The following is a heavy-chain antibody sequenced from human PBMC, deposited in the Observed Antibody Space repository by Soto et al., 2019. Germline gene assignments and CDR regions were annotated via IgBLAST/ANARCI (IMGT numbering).Heavy chain of an antibody. J-gene: IGHJ4*02. CDR2: IIPILGIA. D-gene: IGHD3-22*01. V-gene: IGHV1-69*02. CDR1: GGTFSSYT. CDR3: AVPKMLSSDRAAYYFDY. Sequence: ASVKVSCKASGGTFSSYTIRWVRQAPGQGLEWMGRIIPILGIANYEQKFQGRVTITADKSTSTAYMELSSLRSEDTAVYYCAVPKMLSSDRAAYYFDYWGQGTLVTVSS.